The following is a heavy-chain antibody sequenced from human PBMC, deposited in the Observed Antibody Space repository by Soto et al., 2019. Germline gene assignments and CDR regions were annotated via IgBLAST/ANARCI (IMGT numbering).Heavy chain of an antibody. CDR2: ISGSGAGT. J-gene: IGHJ4*01. CDR3: AKAYGDYAFDY. V-gene: IGHV3-23*01. Sequence: EVQLLQSGGGLVQPGGSLRLSCAASGFTFSSYAMSWVRPAPGKGLEWVSGISGSGAGTYYADSVKGRFTISRDNSKNTLYLQSNSLSAEDTAVYYCAKAYGDYAFDYWGHGTLVPVSS. D-gene: IGHD4-17*01. CDR1: GFTFSSYA.